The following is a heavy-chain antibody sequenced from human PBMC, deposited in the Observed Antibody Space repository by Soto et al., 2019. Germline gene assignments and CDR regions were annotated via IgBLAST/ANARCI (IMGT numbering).Heavy chain of an antibody. Sequence: SVKVSCKASGGTFSSYAISWVRQAPGQGLEWMGGIIPIFGTANYAQKFQGRVTITADESTSTAYMELSSLRSEDTAVYYCARDLRDGYKQYYFDYCGQGTLVTVSS. J-gene: IGHJ4*02. D-gene: IGHD5-12*01. V-gene: IGHV1-69*13. CDR1: GGTFSSYA. CDR2: IIPIFGTA. CDR3: ARDLRDGYKQYYFDY.